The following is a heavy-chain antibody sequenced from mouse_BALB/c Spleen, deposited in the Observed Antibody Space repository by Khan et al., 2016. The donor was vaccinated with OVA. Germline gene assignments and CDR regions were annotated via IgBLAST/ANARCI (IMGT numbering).Heavy chain of an antibody. Sequence: QIQLVQSGPELKKPGETVKISCKASGYTFTNYGMNWVKQSPGKALTWMCWINTYTGEPAYADDFKGRFAFSLETSASTAYLQIKNLNNEDTATDCWARPPYFSYTLAHWGQGTSVTVSS. CDR1: GYTFTNYG. CDR2: INTYTGEP. V-gene: IGHV9-3-1*01. D-gene: IGHD2-10*01. CDR3: ARPPYFSYTLAH. J-gene: IGHJ4*01.